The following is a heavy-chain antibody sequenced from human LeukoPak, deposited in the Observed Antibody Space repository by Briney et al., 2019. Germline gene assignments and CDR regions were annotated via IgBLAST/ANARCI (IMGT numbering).Heavy chain of an antibody. Sequence: SVKVSCKASGGTFISYAISWVRQAPGQGLEWMGGIIPIFGTANYAQKFQGRVTITADESTSTAYMELSSLRSEDTAVYYCARSRTPYYYDSSGYPRGFDYWGQGTLVTVSS. CDR2: IIPIFGTA. J-gene: IGHJ4*02. CDR3: ARSRTPYYYDSSGYPRGFDY. D-gene: IGHD3-22*01. V-gene: IGHV1-69*01. CDR1: GGTFISYA.